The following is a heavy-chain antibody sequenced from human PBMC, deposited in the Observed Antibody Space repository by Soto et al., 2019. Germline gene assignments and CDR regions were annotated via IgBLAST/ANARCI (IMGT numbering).Heavy chain of an antibody. V-gene: IGHV3-15*01. J-gene: IGHJ5*02. CDR2: IKSNTDGGTT. Sequence: EVQLVESGGGLVKPGGSLRLSCEASGFTFIYAWMSWVRQAPGKGLEWVGHIKSNTDGGTTDYAAPVNGRFTISRDDSKTTLYLQMSSLKTEDHAVYYCTPDPILAAAGGSDPWGQGTLVTVSS. CDR1: GFTFIYAW. CDR3: TPDPILAAAGGSDP. D-gene: IGHD6-13*01.